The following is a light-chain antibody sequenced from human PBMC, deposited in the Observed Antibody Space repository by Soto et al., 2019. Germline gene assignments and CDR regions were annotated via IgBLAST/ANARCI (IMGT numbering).Light chain of an antibody. J-gene: IGKJ3*01. CDR3: LQRSIGFT. Sequence: EVVLTQSPATLSLSPGERATLSCRASQSVGTYLAWYQQKRGQSPRLLIYGASERAPGIPARFSGGGSGTDFTLTINSLEPEDFAVYHCLQRSIGFTFGPGTMVDIK. CDR2: GAS. V-gene: IGKV3-11*01. CDR1: QSVGTY.